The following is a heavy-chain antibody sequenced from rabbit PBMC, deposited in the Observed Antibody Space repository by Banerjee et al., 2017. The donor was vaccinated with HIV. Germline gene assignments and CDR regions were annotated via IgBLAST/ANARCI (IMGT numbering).Heavy chain of an antibody. J-gene: IGHJ4*01. D-gene: IGHD4-2*01. Sequence: QSLEESGGDLVKPGASLTLTCTASGLDFSSYWMSWVRQAPGKGLEWIACIDTSSGSTWYASWAKGRFTISRTSSTTVALQMTSLTAADTATYFCARDPAGREDFNLWGPGTLVTVS. V-gene: IGHV1S40*01. CDR2: IDTSSGST. CDR1: GLDFSSYW. CDR3: ARDPAGREDFNL.